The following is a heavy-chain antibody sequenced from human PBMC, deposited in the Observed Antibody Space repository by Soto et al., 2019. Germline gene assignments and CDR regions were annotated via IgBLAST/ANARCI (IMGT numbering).Heavy chain of an antibody. J-gene: IGHJ6*03. V-gene: IGHV4-59*01. CDR3: ARKGAAASYAHYYMDV. D-gene: IGHD6-13*01. CDR2: VYYSGNT. Sequence: QVQLQESGPGLVKPSETLSLTCTVSGGSISPYYWSWIRKPPGKGLEWFGNVYYSGNTNYNPSLESRVTISVDTSRNRFPLNLPSATAADTAVYYCARKGAAASYAHYYMDVWGRGTSVTVS. CDR1: GGSISPYY.